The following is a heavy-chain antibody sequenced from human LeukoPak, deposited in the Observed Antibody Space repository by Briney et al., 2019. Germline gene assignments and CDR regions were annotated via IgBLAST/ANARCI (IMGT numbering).Heavy chain of an antibody. J-gene: IGHJ4*02. V-gene: IGHV3-21*01. Sequence: GGSLRLSCAASGFTFSSYSMNWVRQAPGKGLEWVSSISSSSSYIYYADSVKGRFTISRDNAKNSLYLQMNSLRAEDTAVYYCATDSSSFLTASTPVFDYWGQGTLVTVSS. CDR1: GFTFSSYS. CDR2: ISSSSSYI. D-gene: IGHD6-13*01. CDR3: ATDSSSFLTASTPVFDY.